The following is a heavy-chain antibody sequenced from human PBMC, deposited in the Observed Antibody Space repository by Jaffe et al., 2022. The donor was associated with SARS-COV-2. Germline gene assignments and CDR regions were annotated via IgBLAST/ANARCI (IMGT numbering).Heavy chain of an antibody. CDR2: ISWNSGSI. J-gene: IGHJ2*01. Sequence: EVQLVESGGGLVQPGRSLRLSCAASGFTFDDYAMHWVRQAPGKGLEWVSGISWNSGSIGYADSVKGRFTISRDNAKNSLYLQMNSLRAEDTALYYCAKETVVAADNWYFDLWGRGTLVTVSS. V-gene: IGHV3-9*01. CDR1: GFTFDDYA. CDR3: AKETVVAADNWYFDL. D-gene: IGHD2-15*01.